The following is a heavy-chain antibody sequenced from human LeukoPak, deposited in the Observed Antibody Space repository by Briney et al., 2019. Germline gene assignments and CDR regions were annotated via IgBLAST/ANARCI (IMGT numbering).Heavy chain of an antibody. D-gene: IGHD3-10*01. CDR2: IRYDGSNK. CDR1: GFSFSSYA. Sequence: GGSLRLSCAATGFSFSSYAMHWVRQAPGKGLEWVAFIRYDGSNKYYADSVKGRFTISRDNSKNTLYLQMNSLRAEDTAVYYCAKDLGFGEQGVDYWGQGTLVTVSS. CDR3: AKDLGFGEQGVDY. J-gene: IGHJ4*02. V-gene: IGHV3-30*02.